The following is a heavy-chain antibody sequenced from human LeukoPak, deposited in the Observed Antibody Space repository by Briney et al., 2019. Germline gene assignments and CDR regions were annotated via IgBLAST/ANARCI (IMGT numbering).Heavy chain of an antibody. CDR2: IYYSGST. D-gene: IGHD1-26*01. J-gene: IGHJ4*02. CDR1: GGSISSYY. V-gene: IGHV4-59*01. CDR3: ARELPFSGSYYFDY. Sequence: SETLSLTCTVSGGSISSYYWSWLRQPPGKGLEWIGYIYYSGSTNYNPSLKSRVTISVDTSKNQFSLKLSSVTAADTAVYYCARELPFSGSYYFDYWGQGTLVTVSS.